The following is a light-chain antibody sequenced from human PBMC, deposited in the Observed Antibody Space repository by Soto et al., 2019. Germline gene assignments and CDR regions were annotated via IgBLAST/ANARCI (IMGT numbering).Light chain of an antibody. V-gene: IGLV2-8*01. J-gene: IGLJ1*01. CDR2: EVS. CDR1: SSDVGGYNY. CDR3: SSYRGSNNFV. Sequence: QSVLTQPPSASGSPGQSVAISCTGTSSDVGGYNYVSWYQQHPGKAPKNIIYEVSRRPSGVPERFSGSKSGNTASLTVSGPQAEDEAHYYCSSYRGSNNFVFGSGTKVTV.